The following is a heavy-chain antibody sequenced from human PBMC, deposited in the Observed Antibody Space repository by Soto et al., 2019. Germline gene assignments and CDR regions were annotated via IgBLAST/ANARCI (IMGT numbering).Heavy chain of an antibody. V-gene: IGHV1-18*01. CDR1: GYTFTSYG. D-gene: IGHD3-9*01. CDR3: ARDLGLRYANPADY. J-gene: IGHJ4*02. CDR2: ISAYNGST. Sequence: GASVKVSCKASGYTFTSYGISWVRQAPGQGLEWMGWISAYNGSTNYAQKLQGRVTMTTDTSTSTAYMELRSLRSDDTAVYYCARDLGLRYANPADYWGQGTLVTVSS.